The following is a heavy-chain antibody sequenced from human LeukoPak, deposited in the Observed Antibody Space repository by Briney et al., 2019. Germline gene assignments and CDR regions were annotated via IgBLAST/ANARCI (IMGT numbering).Heavy chain of an antibody. Sequence: PSETLSLTCTVSGGSISSSSYYWGWIRQPPGKGLEWIGSIYYSGSTYYNPSLKSRVTISVDTSKNQFSLKLGSVTAADTAVYYCARVLTTVTLLDYWGQGTLVTVSS. V-gene: IGHV4-39*01. D-gene: IGHD4-17*01. CDR1: GGSISSSSYY. CDR2: IYYSGST. J-gene: IGHJ4*02. CDR3: ARVLTTVTLLDY.